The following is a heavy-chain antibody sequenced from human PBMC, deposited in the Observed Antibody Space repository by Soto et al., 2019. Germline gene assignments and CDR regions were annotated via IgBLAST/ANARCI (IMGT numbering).Heavy chain of an antibody. J-gene: IGHJ6*02. V-gene: IGHV4-31*03. D-gene: IGHD6-19*01. CDR3: ARERKAVAGPYYYGMDF. CDR2: IDYSGST. CDR1: GGSISIGGYY. Sequence: SXNLPLDCPVAGGSISIGGYYWSWIRQHPGKGLEWIGYIDYSGSTYYNPALKSRVTISVDTSKNQFSLKLSSVTAADTAVYYCARERKAVAGPYYYGMDFWGQGNTVTVSS.